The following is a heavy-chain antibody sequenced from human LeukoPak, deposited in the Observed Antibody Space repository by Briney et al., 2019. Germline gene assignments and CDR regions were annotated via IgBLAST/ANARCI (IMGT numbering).Heavy chain of an antibody. D-gene: IGHD3-22*01. CDR3: ARDHFDSSGYYYLLWYFEH. Sequence: ASVKVSCKASGYTFTNYYVHWVRQAPGQGLEWMGIIKPSGGGTSYALKFQGRVTMTRDTSTSTAYMELSSLRSEDTAVYYCARDHFDSSGYYYLLWYFEHWGQDNLVTVSS. CDR1: GYTFTNYY. V-gene: IGHV1-46*01. J-gene: IGHJ1*01. CDR2: IKPSGGGT.